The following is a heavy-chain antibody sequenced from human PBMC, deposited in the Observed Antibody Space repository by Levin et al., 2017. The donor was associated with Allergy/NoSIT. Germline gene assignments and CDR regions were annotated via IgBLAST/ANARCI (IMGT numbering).Heavy chain of an antibody. Sequence: ASVKVSCKASGYTFTSYGISWVRQAPGQGLEWMGWISAYNGNTNYAQKLQGRVTMTTDTSTSTAYMELRSLRSDDTAVYYCARLYYDFWSGYDTTFDYWGQGTLVTVSS. D-gene: IGHD3-3*01. J-gene: IGHJ4*02. CDR3: ARLYYDFWSGYDTTFDY. CDR1: GYTFTSYG. CDR2: ISAYNGNT. V-gene: IGHV1-18*01.